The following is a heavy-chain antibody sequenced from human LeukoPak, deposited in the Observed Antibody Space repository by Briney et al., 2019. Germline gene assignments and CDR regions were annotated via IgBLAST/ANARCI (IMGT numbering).Heavy chain of an antibody. J-gene: IGHJ5*02. Sequence: SETLSLTCTVSGGSISSSSSYWGWIRQSPGKGLEWIGNMYYSGSTYYNPSLKSRVTISVDASRNLFSLKLSSVTAADTAVYYRATYHQRFDPWGQGTLVTVSS. V-gene: IGHV4-39*02. CDR2: MYYSGST. D-gene: IGHD2-2*01. CDR1: GGSISSSSSY. CDR3: ATYHQRFDP.